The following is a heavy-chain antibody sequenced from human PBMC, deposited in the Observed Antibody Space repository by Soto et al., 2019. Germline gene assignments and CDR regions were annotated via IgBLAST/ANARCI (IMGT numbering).Heavy chain of an antibody. J-gene: IGHJ6*02. V-gene: IGHV3-43*01. CDR2: ISWDGGST. D-gene: IGHD5-18*01. CDR3: AKDAGRGYGYYYYYYGMDV. Sequence: PGGSLRLSCAASGFTFDDYTMHWVRQAPGKGLEWVSLISWDGGSTYYADSVKGRFTISRDNSKNSLYLQMNSLRTEDTALYYCAKDAGRGYGYYYYYYGMDVWGQGTTVTVSS. CDR1: GFTFDDYT.